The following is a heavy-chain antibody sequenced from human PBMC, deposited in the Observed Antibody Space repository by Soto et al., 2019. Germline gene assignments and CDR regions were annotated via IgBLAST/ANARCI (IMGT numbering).Heavy chain of an antibody. D-gene: IGHD2-2*02. CDR1: GFTFSDYY. CDR2: ISASGGFT. Sequence: PGGSLRLSCAASGFTFSDYYMTWIRQAPGKGLEWLSYISASGGFTNYADSVKGRFTISRDNAKNSLFLQMNSLRAEDTAVYYCARDQMLYDYWGQGTLVTVSS. J-gene: IGHJ4*02. CDR3: ARDQMLYDY. V-gene: IGHV3-11*06.